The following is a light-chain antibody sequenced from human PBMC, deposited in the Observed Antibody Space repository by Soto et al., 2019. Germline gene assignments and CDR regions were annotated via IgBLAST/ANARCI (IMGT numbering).Light chain of an antibody. J-gene: IGKJ5*01. V-gene: IGKV3-20*01. CDR2: GAS. CDR1: QTVSANY. Sequence: ELVLTQSPGTLSLTPGERATLSCRASQTVSANYLAWYQQKAGQAPRLLIYGASNRATGIPDRFSGSGSGTDFTLTISRLEPEDFAVYYCQQHETLITFGQGTRLEIK. CDR3: QQHETLIT.